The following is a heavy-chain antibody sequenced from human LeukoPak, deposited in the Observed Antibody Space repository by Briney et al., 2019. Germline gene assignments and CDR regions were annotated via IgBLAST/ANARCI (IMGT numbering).Heavy chain of an antibody. CDR1: GYTFTVCY. CDR3: APGPATPKPGVTYYSYNGDYYSFYY. D-gene: IGHD4-17*01. Sequence: ASVTVSLTTSGYTFTVCYILRVRQAPGQGLEWVGWINPNSGGTNYAQKFQGRVTMTRDASITTAYMELSRLRSSDTAVYYCAPGPATPKPGVTYYSYNGDYYSFYYWGQVTLVTVSS. J-gene: IGHJ4*02. V-gene: IGHV1-2*02. CDR2: INPNSGGT.